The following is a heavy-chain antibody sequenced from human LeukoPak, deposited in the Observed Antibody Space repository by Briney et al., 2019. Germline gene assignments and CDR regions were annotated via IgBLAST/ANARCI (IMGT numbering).Heavy chain of an antibody. J-gene: IGHJ5*02. D-gene: IGHD3-22*01. CDR3: ARLIHPYYYDSSGYYLENWFDP. Sequence: ASVKVSCTASGYTFTSYGISWVRQAPGQGLEWMGWISAYNGNTNYAQKLQGRVTMTTDTSTSTAYMELRSLRSDDTAVYYCARLIHPYYYDSSGYYLENWFDPWGQGTLVTVSS. CDR2: ISAYNGNT. V-gene: IGHV1-18*01. CDR1: GYTFTSYG.